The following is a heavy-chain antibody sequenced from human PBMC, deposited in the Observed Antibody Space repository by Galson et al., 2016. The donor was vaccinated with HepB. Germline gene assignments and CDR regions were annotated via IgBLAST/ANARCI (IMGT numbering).Heavy chain of an antibody. CDR2: LYYSGST. CDR3: PRLRAYDSSGYRLCYFDH. V-gene: IGHV4-39*07. J-gene: IGHJ4*02. CDR1: GDSISSISDY. Sequence: SETLSLTCTVSGDSISSISDYWGWIRQPPGKGLEWIGNLYYSGSTYYNPSFKTRATISVDTSKNQSSLKLNSVTAADTAMYYCPRLRAYDSSGYRLCYFDHWGQGTLAIVSS. D-gene: IGHD3-22*01.